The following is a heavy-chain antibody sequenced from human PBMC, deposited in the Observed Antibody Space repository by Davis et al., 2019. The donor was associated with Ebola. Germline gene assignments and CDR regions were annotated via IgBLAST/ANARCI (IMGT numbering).Heavy chain of an antibody. D-gene: IGHD6-6*01. Sequence: MPSETLSLTCTVSGASISSRSYYWGWIRQPPGKGLEWVGSFSYGDNTHYYNPSLKSRVTISVDTSKNQFSLKLSSVTAADTAVYYCARGPSIANFDYWGQGTLVTVSS. CDR2: FSYGDNT. V-gene: IGHV4-39*07. CDR3: ARGPSIANFDY. CDR1: GASISSRSYY. J-gene: IGHJ4*02.